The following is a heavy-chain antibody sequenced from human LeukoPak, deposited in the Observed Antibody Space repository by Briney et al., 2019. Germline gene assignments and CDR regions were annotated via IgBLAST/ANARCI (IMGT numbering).Heavy chain of an antibody. J-gene: IGHJ4*02. CDR1: GYTFTGYN. V-gene: IGHV1-2*02. CDR2: INPNSGGT. Sequence: ASVKVSCKASGYTFTGYNMHWVRQAPGQGLEWMGWINPNSGGTNYAQKFQARVTMTRDTSISTAYMELSRLRSDDTAVYYCARVHITMVRGVFDYWGQGTLVTVSS. CDR3: ARVHITMVRGVFDY. D-gene: IGHD3-10*01.